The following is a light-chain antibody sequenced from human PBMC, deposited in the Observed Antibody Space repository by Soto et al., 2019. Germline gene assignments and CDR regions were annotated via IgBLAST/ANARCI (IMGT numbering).Light chain of an antibody. Sequence: EIVLTQSPATLSLSPGDRATLSCRASQSVSSYFAWYLQKPGQAPRLLIYDASNRATGIPARFSGSGSGTDFTLTISSLEPEDFAVYYCQQRSNWPLTFGGGTKVEI. J-gene: IGKJ4*01. CDR1: QSVSSY. V-gene: IGKV3-11*01. CDR2: DAS. CDR3: QQRSNWPLT.